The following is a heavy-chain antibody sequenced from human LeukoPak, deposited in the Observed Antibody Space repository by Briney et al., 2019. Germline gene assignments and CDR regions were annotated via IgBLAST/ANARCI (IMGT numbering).Heavy chain of an antibody. CDR2: IYPGDSDT. D-gene: IGHD3-22*01. Sequence: HGASLKISCKGSGSIFTSYWIGWVRQLPGKGLEWMGIIYPGDSDTRYSPSFQGQVTISADKSISTAYLQWSSLEASDTAMYYCARRISYYDSSGYVDYWGQGTLVTVSS. J-gene: IGHJ4*02. CDR1: GSIFTSYW. CDR3: ARRISYYDSSGYVDY. V-gene: IGHV5-51*01.